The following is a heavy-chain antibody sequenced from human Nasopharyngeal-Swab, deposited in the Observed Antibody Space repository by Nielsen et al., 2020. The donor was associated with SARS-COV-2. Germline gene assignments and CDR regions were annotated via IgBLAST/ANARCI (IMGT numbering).Heavy chain of an antibody. J-gene: IGHJ6*02. V-gene: IGHV4-4*07. CDR3: VRDEPSSWSNTYYYYYGMDV. CDR2: IYTSGST. Sequence: GKGLEWIGRIYTSGSTNYNPSLKSRVTMSVDTSKNQLSLKLSSVTAADTAVYYCVRDEPSSWSNTYYYYYGMDVWGQGTTVTVSS. D-gene: IGHD6-13*01.